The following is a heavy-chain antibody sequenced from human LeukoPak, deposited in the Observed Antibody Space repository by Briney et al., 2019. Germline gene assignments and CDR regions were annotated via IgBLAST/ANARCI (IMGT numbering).Heavy chain of an antibody. D-gene: IGHD3-9*01. J-gene: IGHJ4*02. V-gene: IGHV1-8*01. Sequence: ASVKVSCKASGYTFTSYDINWVRQATGQGLEWMGWMNPKSGNTGYAQKFQGRVTMTRNTSISTAYMELSSLRSEDTAVYYCARGTSYYDILTGYPPDYWGQGTLVTVSS. CDR2: MNPKSGNT. CDR1: GYTFTSYD. CDR3: ARGTSYYDILTGYPPDY.